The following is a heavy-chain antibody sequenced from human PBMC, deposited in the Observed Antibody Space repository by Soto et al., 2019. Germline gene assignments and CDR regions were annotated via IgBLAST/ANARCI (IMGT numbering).Heavy chain of an antibody. CDR1: GFTFSSYA. Sequence: EVQLLESGGGLVQPGGSLRLSCAASGFTFSSYAMSWVRQAPGKGLEWVSAISGSGGSTYYADSVKGRFTISRDNSKNTLYLQMNSLRAEDTAVYYCAKYSPDIVVVVADYYMDVWGKGTTVTVSS. CDR2: ISGSGGST. D-gene: IGHD2-15*01. J-gene: IGHJ6*03. V-gene: IGHV3-23*01. CDR3: AKYSPDIVVVVADYYMDV.